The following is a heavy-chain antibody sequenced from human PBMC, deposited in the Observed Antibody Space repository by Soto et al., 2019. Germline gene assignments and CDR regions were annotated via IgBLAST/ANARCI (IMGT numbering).Heavy chain of an antibody. CDR2: IYHSGST. J-gene: IGHJ6*02. D-gene: IGHD1-7*01. V-gene: IGHV4-4*02. CDR1: GGSISSSNW. CDR3: ARGALNWNWKEHYYYGMDV. Sequence: QVQLQESGPGLVKPSGTLSLTCAVSGGSISSSNWWSWVRQPPGKGLEWIGEIYHSGSTNYNPSLKSRVTISVDKSKNQFALKLSSVTAADTAVYYCARGALNWNWKEHYYYGMDVWGQGTTVTVSS.